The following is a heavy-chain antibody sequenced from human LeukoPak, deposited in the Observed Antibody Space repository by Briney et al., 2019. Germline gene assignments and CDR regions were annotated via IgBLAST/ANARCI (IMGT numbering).Heavy chain of an antibody. CDR3: AKFFAPSGGASGWTWTIDN. V-gene: IGHV3-23*01. J-gene: IGHJ4*02. CDR1: RFTFSGYA. CDR2: ISGSGATT. D-gene: IGHD6-25*01. Sequence: GGSLRLSCAASRFTFSGYAMTWVRQPPGKGLEWVAAISGSGATTYYADFAKGRFSISRDNSENTLHLQMYSLGAEDTAVYYCAKFFAPSGGASGWTWTIDNWGQGTLVIVSS.